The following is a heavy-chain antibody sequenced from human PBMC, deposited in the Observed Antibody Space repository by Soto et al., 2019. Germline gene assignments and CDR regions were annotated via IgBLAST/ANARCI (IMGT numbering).Heavy chain of an antibody. Sequence: EASVKVSCKASGYTFTSYDINWVRQATGQGLEWMGWMNPNSGNTGYARKFLGRVTMTRNTSISTAYMELSSLRSEDTAVYYCASSLGLLLSYWGQGTLVTVSS. CDR2: MNPNSGNT. CDR3: ASSLGLLLSY. D-gene: IGHD3-10*01. CDR1: GYTFTSYD. V-gene: IGHV1-8*01. J-gene: IGHJ4*02.